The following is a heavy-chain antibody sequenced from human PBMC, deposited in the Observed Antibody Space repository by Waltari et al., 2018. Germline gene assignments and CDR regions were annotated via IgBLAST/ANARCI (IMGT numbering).Heavy chain of an antibody. D-gene: IGHD6-6*01. V-gene: IGHV3-30*02. CDR3: AKDPSYSSSSGAYYFDY. CDR1: GFTFSSYG. CDR2: IRYDGSNK. Sequence: QVQLVESGGGVVQPGGSLRLSCAASGFTFSSYGMHWVRQAPGKGLEWVAFIRYDGSNKYDADSVKGRFTIYRDNSKNTLYRQMNSLRAEDTAVYYCAKDPSYSSSSGAYYFDYWGQGTLVTVAS. J-gene: IGHJ4*02.